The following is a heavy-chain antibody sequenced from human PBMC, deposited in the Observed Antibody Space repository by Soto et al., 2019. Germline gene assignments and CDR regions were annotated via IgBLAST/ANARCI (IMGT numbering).Heavy chain of an antibody. Sequence: QVQLVESGGGVVQPGRSLRLSCAASGFTFSSYGMHWVRQAPGKGLEWVAVIWYDGSNKYYADSVKGRFTISIDNSKNTLYLQMNSLRAEDTAVYYCARGLGRYGDYRGLYYYYGMDVWGQGTTVTVSS. D-gene: IGHD4-17*01. V-gene: IGHV3-33*01. J-gene: IGHJ6*02. CDR1: GFTFSSYG. CDR2: IWYDGSNK. CDR3: ARGLGRYGDYRGLYYYYGMDV.